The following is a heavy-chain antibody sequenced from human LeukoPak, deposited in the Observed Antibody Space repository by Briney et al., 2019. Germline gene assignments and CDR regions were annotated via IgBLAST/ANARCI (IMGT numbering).Heavy chain of an antibody. CDR3: AREGGFYRPLDY. D-gene: IGHD3-3*01. CDR2: IYYSGST. V-gene: IGHV4-59*12. Sequence: PSETLSLTCTVSSGSISSYYWSWIRQPPGKGLEWIGYIYYSGSTNYNPSLKSRVTISVDTSKNQFSLKLSSVTAADTAVYYCAREGGFYRPLDYSGQGTLVTVSS. CDR1: SGSISSYY. J-gene: IGHJ4*02.